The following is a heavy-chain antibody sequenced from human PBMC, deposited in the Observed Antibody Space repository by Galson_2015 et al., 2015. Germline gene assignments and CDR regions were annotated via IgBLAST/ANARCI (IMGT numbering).Heavy chain of an antibody. J-gene: IGHJ4*02. CDR1: GDTSTSYG. Sequence: SVKVSCKAAGDTSTSYGVNWVRQVPGQGLEWMGWVGVFHDERHYGKKFEGRVTMTADKFTRTVYLELSRLTSDDTAVYFCAWDLLVGAPTPPGDSWGQGTLVIVSS. CDR3: AWDLLVGAPTPPGDS. V-gene: IGHV1-18*01. CDR2: VGVFHDER. D-gene: IGHD1-26*01.